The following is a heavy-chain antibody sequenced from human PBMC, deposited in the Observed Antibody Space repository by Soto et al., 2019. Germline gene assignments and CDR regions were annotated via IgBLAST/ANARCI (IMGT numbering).Heavy chain of an antibody. J-gene: IGHJ4*02. CDR1: GFSFSHYA. Sequence: QVHLVESGGGVVQPGRSLRLSCAASGFSFSHYAMHWVRQAPGKGLEWVAVISDDGSDIYSADSVKGRFIISSDDSKNTLYLQMNSLRPEDTAVYYCARDRYSSSTLFNGWGQGTLVSVSS. CDR2: ISDDGSDI. CDR3: ARDRYSSSTLFNG. V-gene: IGHV3-30-3*01. D-gene: IGHD6-6*01.